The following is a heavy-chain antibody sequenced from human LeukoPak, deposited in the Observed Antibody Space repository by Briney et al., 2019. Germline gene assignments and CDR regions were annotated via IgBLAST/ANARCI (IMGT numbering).Heavy chain of an antibody. CDR2: IYYSGST. CDR1: GDSMSSYY. Sequence: SETLSLTCTVSGDSMSSYYWGWIRQPPGKGLEWIGDIYYSGSTNYNPSLKSRVIILADTSKNQFSLRLSSVTAADTAVYYCARDRGITGNLGWFVPWGQGTLVTVSS. J-gene: IGHJ5*02. CDR3: ARDRGITGNLGWFVP. V-gene: IGHV4-59*01. D-gene: IGHD1-20*01.